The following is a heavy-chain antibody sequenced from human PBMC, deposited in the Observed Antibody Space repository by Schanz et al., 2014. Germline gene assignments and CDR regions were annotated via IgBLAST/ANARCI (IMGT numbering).Heavy chain of an antibody. CDR1: GFTFSSYG. CDR2: INGNGGIT. V-gene: IGHV3-NL1*01. D-gene: IGHD2-21*02. J-gene: IGHJ6*03. CDR3: ARPSDSSWYMDV. Sequence: VHLVESGGGVVQPGRSLRLSCAASGFTFSSYGMHWVRQAPGKGLEWVSAINGNGGITYYADPVKGRFTISRDNSKNTLYLQMNSLRAEDTAVYYCARPSDSSWYMDVWGKGTTVTVSS.